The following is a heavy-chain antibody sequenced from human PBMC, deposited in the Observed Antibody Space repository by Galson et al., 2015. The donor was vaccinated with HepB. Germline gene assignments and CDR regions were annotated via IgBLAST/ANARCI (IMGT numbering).Heavy chain of an antibody. V-gene: IGHV3-48*04. J-gene: IGHJ4*02. CDR3: TRTLYSSSSYY. D-gene: IGHD6-6*01. Sequence: SLRLSCAASTFIFSTYSMNWVRQAPGEGLEWISYISSSSATIYYADSVKGRFTISRDNAENTLYLEMNSLRVEDTAVYYCTRTLYSSSSYYWGQGTLVTVSS. CDR1: TFIFSTYS. CDR2: ISSSSATI.